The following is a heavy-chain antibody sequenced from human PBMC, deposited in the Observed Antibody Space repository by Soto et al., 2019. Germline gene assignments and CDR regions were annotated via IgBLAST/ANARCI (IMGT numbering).Heavy chain of an antibody. CDR2: IYYSGST. D-gene: IGHD4-17*01. CDR1: GGSVSSGSYY. Sequence: PSETLSLTCTVSGGSVSSGSYYWSWIRQPPGKGLEWIGYIYYSGSTNYNPSLKSRVTIPVDTSKNQFSLKLSSVTAADTAVYYCARDSAPTVTTSFDYYYYGMDVWGQGTTVTVSS. V-gene: IGHV4-61*01. J-gene: IGHJ6*02. CDR3: ARDSAPTVTTSFDYYYYGMDV.